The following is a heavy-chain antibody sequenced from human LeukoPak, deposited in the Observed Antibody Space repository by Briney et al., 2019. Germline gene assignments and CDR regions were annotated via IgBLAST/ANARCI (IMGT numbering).Heavy chain of an antibody. CDR2: IYYSGST. CDR3: ARDRGAAAGLNWFDP. CDR1: GGSISSSSYY. J-gene: IGHJ5*02. D-gene: IGHD6-13*01. V-gene: IGHV4-39*07. Sequence: SETLSLTCTVPGGSISSSSYYWGWIRQPPGKGLEWIGSIYYSGSTYYNPSLKSRVTISVDTSKNQFSLKLSSVTAADTAVYYCARDRGAAAGLNWFDPWGQGTLVTVSS.